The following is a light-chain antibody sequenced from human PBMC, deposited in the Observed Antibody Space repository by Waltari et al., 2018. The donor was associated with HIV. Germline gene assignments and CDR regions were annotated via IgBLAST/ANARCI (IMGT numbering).Light chain of an antibody. CDR1: SSNIGRNT. V-gene: IGLV1-44*01. Sequence: QSVLTQPPSASGTPGQRVTISCSGSSSNIGRNTVNWYQQPPGTAPKLLIYSNNQGPSGVPDRFSGSKSGTSASLAISGLQSEDEADYYCAAWDDSLNGPVFGGGTKLTVL. J-gene: IGLJ2*01. CDR3: AAWDDSLNGPV. CDR2: SNN.